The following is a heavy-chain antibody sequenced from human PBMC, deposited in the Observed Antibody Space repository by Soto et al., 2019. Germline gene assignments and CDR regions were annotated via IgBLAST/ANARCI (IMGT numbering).Heavy chain of an antibody. CDR2: ISGSGGST. J-gene: IGHJ6*03. V-gene: IGHV3-23*01. Sequence: GGSLRLSCAASGFTFSSYAMSWVRQAPGKGLEWVSAISGSGGSTYYADSVKGRFTISRDNSKNTLYLQMNSLRAEDTAVYYCANDFWSGYYTSYMDVWGKGTTVTVSS. CDR1: GFTFSSYA. CDR3: ANDFWSGYYTSYMDV. D-gene: IGHD3-3*01.